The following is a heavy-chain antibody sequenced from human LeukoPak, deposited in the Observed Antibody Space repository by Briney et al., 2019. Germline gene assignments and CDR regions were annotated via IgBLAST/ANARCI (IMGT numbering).Heavy chain of an antibody. V-gene: IGHV4-59*08. Sequence: SETLSLTCTVSGGSISNYYWTWVRQPPGKGLEWIGYISYIGTTNYNSSLKTRLIISLDTSKNQFSLKLSFLTAADTAVYYCSSGGHPDSFHYLGRGALVSVSS. CDR2: ISYIGTT. CDR3: SSGGHPDSFHY. J-gene: IGHJ4*02. CDR1: GGSISNYY.